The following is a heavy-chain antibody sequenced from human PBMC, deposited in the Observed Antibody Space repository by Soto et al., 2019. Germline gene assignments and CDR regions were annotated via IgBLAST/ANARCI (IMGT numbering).Heavy chain of an antibody. CDR3: ARTRSFTLGFYYDGMDV. CDR2: TYPGDSDT. Sequence: PGESLKISCQGSGYSFASYWIGWVRQMPGKDLEWMGITYPGDSDTRYSPSFQGQVTISADKSLRTAYLQWTSLKASDTALYYCARTRSFTLGFYYDGMDVWGQGTTVTV. V-gene: IGHV5-51*01. CDR1: GYSFASYW. D-gene: IGHD6-6*01. J-gene: IGHJ6*02.